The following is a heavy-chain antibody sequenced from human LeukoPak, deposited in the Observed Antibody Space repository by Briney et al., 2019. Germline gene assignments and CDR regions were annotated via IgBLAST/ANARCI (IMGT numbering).Heavy chain of an antibody. CDR1: GFTFSTYW. D-gene: IGHD1-7*01. J-gene: IGHJ6*02. Sequence: GGSLRLSCVVSGFTFSTYWMTWVRQAPGKGLEWLANINHDGSEKYYVDSVKGRFTISRDNAKNSLCLQMNSLRAEDTAVYYCARDMEVELPASSGYPYGMDVWGQGTTVTVSS. CDR3: ARDMEVELPASSGYPYGMDV. CDR2: INHDGSEK. V-gene: IGHV3-7*01.